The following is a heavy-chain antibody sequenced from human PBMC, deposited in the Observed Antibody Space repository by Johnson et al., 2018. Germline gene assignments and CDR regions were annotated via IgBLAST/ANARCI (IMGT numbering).Heavy chain of an antibody. CDR1: GFTFSSYS. J-gene: IGHJ6*02. CDR3: ASAHYYGSGSYYHYYYGMDV. V-gene: IGHV3-21*04. D-gene: IGHD3-10*01. CDR2: ISWDSGSI. Sequence: VQLVESGGGVVEPGRSLRLSCAASGFTFSSYSMNWVRQAPGTGLQWVSGISWDSGSIGYADSVKGRFTISRENAKNSLYLQMNSLRAEDTAVDYCASAHYYGSGSYYHYYYGMDVWGQGTTVTVSS.